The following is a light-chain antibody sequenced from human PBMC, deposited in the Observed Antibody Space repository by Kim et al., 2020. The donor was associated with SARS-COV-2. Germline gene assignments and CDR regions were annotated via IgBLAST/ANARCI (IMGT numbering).Light chain of an antibody. Sequence: EIVLTQSPGTLSLSPGERATLSCRASQSVRSTYLAWYQQKPGQAPRLLLYASSGRATGIPDRVSGSGSGTDFTLTVSRLEPEDFAVYFCQHYGSSWTFGQGTKVEIK. CDR2: ASS. CDR3: QHYGSSWT. J-gene: IGKJ1*01. V-gene: IGKV3-20*01. CDR1: QSVRSTY.